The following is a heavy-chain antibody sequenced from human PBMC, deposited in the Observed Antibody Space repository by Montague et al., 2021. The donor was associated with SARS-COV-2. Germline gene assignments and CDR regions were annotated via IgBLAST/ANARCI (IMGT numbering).Heavy chain of an antibody. CDR3: AREPYYYDSSGRNYYYYGMDV. CDR1: GGSISSSNW. CDR2: IYHSGST. D-gene: IGHD3-22*01. V-gene: IGHV4-4*02. J-gene: IGHJ6*02. Sequence: SETLSLTCAVSGGSISSSNWWSWVRQPPGKGLGWIGDIYHSGSTNYNPSLKSRVTISVDKSKNQFSLKLSSVTAADTAVYYCAREPYYYDSSGRNYYYYGMDVWGQGTTVTVSS.